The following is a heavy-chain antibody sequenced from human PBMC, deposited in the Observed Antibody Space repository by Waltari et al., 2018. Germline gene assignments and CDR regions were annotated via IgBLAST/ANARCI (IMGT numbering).Heavy chain of an antibody. J-gene: IGHJ4*02. CDR3: ARVDGYSSGWYFGY. CDR1: GGSISSHY. D-gene: IGHD6-19*01. CDR2: IYYSGGT. Sequence: QVQLQESGPGLVKPSETLSLTCTASGGSISSHYWSWIRQPPGKGLEWIGHIYYSGGTDYNPSLRSRVTISVDTSKSQFSLKLSSVTAADTAVYYCARVDGYSSGWYFGYWGQGTLVTVSS. V-gene: IGHV4-59*11.